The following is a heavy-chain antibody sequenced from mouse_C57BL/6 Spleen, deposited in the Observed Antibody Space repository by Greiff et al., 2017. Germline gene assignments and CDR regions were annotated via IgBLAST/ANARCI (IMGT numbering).Heavy chain of an antibody. CDR2: IYPRSGNT. V-gene: IGHV1-81*01. CDR1: GYTFTSYG. CDR3: ASPARPITTVSTGDFDV. J-gene: IGHJ1*03. Sequence: QVQLQQSGAELARPGASVKLSCKASGYTFTSYGISWVKQRTGQGLEWIGEIYPRSGNTYYNEKFTGKAPLTADKSSSTAYMELRSLTSEDSAVYFCASPARPITTVSTGDFDVWGTGTTVTVSS. D-gene: IGHD1-2*01.